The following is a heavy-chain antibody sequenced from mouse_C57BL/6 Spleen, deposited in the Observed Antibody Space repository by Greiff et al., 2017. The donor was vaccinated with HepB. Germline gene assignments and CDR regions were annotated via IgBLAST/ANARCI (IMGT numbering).Heavy chain of an antibody. CDR2: IDPSDSYT. CDR3: ARLLYGSSYRVAY. J-gene: IGHJ3*01. V-gene: IGHV1-50*01. CDR1: GYTFTSYW. D-gene: IGHD1-1*01. Sequence: QVQLQQPGAELVKPGASVKLSCKASGYTFTSYWMQWVKQRPGQGLEWIGEIDPSDSYTNYNQKFKGKATLTVDTTSSTAYMQLSSLTSEDSAVYYRARLLYGSSYRVAYWGQGTLVTVSA.